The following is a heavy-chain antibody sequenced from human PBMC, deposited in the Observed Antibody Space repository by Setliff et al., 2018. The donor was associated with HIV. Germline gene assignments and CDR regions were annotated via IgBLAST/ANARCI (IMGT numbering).Heavy chain of an antibody. CDR2: MNPNSGNT. D-gene: IGHD3-3*01. CDR3: ATLPQGYDYFDY. V-gene: IGHV1-8*02. CDR1: GYTFTSYA. J-gene: IGHJ4*01. Sequence: RASVKVSCKASGYTFTSYAMHWVRQAPGQGLEWMGWMNPNSGNTGYAQKLQGRVTMTRNTATSTAFMELSSLRSEDTAVYYCATLPQGYDYFDYWGRGTLVTVSS.